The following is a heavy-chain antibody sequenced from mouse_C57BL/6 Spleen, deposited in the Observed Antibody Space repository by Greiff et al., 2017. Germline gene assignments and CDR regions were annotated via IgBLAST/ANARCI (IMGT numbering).Heavy chain of an antibody. Sequence: QVQLKQSGPGLVQPSQSLSITCTVSGFSLTSYGVHWVRQSPGKGLEWLGVIWSGGSTDYNAAFISRLSISKDHSESQVFFKMNSLQADDTAIYYCARNDHAYYSNSYAMDYWGQGTSVTVSS. CDR2: IWSGGST. CDR3: ARNDHAYYSNSYAMDY. J-gene: IGHJ4*01. CDR1: GFSLTSYG. D-gene: IGHD2-5*01. V-gene: IGHV2-2*01.